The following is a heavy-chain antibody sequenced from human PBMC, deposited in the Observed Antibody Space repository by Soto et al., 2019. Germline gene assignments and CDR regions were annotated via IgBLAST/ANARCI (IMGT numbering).Heavy chain of an antibody. CDR2: IYYSGST. V-gene: IGHV4-59*04. CDR1: GGSISSYY. CDR3: ARPHYDSSGYFDY. D-gene: IGHD3-22*01. Sequence: SETLSLTCTVSGGSISSYYWSWIRQPPRKGLEWIGYIYYSGSTYYNPSLKSRATISVDTSKNQFSLKLSSVTAADTAVYYCARPHYDSSGYFDYWGQGTLVTVSS. J-gene: IGHJ4*02.